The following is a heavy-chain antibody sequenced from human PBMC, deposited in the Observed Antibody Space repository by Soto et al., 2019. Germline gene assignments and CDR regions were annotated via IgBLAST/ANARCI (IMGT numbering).Heavy chain of an antibody. CDR2: INHSGST. Sequence: ETLSLTCAVYGGSFSGYYWSWIRQPPGKGLEWIGEINHSGSTNYNPSLKSRVTISVDTSKNQFSLKLSSVTAADTAVYYCARASAYRDWFDPWGQGTLVTVSS. J-gene: IGHJ5*02. CDR1: GGSFSGYY. V-gene: IGHV4-34*01. D-gene: IGHD6-25*01. CDR3: ARASAYRDWFDP.